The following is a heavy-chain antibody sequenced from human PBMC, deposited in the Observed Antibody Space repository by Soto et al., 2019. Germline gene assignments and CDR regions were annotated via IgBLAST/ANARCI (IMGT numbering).Heavy chain of an antibody. Sequence: QVQLVESGGGVVQPGRSLRLSCAGSGFTFNSYGMHWVRQAPGKGLEWVAVISFDGSNKFYGDSVKGRFTISRDNSRNTMYLQMNHLRAEDTALYYCVRHSSHGGSQGLFDYCGQGTLVNVSS. V-gene: IGHV3-30-3*01. J-gene: IGHJ4*02. CDR1: GFTFNSYG. CDR3: VRHSSHGGSQGLFDY. CDR2: ISFDGSNK. D-gene: IGHD1-26*01.